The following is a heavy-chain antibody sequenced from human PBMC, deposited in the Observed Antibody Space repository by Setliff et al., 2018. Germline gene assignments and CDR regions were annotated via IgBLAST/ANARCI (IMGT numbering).Heavy chain of an antibody. CDR2: ISSYNDVT. V-gene: IGHV1-18*01. CDR3: AEEPAISLTEAIRRSYYDYALDV. Sequence: GASVKVSCKASGHIFSSYGISWVRQAPGQGLEWMGWISSYNDVTNYEQRFQGRVTMTTDTSASAAYMELRGLRPDDTAIYYCAEEPAISLTEAIRRSYYDYALDVWGQGTTVTVSS. CDR1: GHIFSSYG. J-gene: IGHJ6*02. D-gene: IGHD3-9*01.